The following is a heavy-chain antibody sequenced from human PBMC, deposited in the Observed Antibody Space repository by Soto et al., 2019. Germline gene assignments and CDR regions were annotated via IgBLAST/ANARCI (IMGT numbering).Heavy chain of an antibody. V-gene: IGHV3-23*01. CDR1: GFIFSNFA. CDR3: ARDRAFPRDTFDY. CDR2: ISGSGGAT. J-gene: IGHJ4*02. Sequence: PGGSLRLSCAASGFIFSNFAMSWVRQAPGKGLEWVSAISGSGGATWYADSVRGRLTISRDNSKNTLYLQVSSLRAEDTAVYYCARDRAFPRDTFDYWGRGTLVTVYS.